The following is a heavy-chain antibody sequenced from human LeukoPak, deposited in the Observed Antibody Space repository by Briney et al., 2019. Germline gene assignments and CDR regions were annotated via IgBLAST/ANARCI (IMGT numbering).Heavy chain of an antibody. Sequence: GGSLRLSCAASGFTVSSSYMSWVRQAPGKGLEWVSVIYSDGSTYYADSVKGSFTISRDNSKNTLYLQMNSLRAEDTAVYYCARSQIVGATSRGFDYWGQGTLVTVSS. CDR1: GFTVSSSY. CDR2: IYSDGST. V-gene: IGHV3-66*01. D-gene: IGHD1-26*01. J-gene: IGHJ4*02. CDR3: ARSQIVGATSRGFDY.